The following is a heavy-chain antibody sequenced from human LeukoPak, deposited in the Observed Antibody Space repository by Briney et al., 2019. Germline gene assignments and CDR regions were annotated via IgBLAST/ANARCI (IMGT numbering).Heavy chain of an antibody. D-gene: IGHD3-10*01. J-gene: IGHJ3*02. CDR1: GFTVSSNY. Sequence: GGSLRLSCAASGFTVSSNYMSWVSQAPGKGLEWVSGINWNGGSTGYADSVKGRFTISRDNAKNSLYLQMNSLRAEDTAVYYCARRDGANDAFDIWGQGTMVTVSS. CDR2: INWNGGST. V-gene: IGHV3-20*04. CDR3: ARRDGANDAFDI.